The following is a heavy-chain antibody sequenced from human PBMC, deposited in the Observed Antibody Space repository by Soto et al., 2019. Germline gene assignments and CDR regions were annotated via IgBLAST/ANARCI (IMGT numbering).Heavy chain of an antibody. Sequence: EVPLVESGGGLVQPGRSLRLSCTASGFTFGDYAMSWFRQAPGKGLEWVGFIRSKAYGGTTEYAASVKGRFTISRDDSQSIAYLQMNSLKTEDTAVYYCTRVDPWAGSSGYWCDYWGQGTLVTVSS. CDR1: GFTFGDYA. J-gene: IGHJ4*02. D-gene: IGHD6-13*01. CDR3: TRVDPWAGSSGYWCDY. CDR2: IRSKAYGGTT. V-gene: IGHV3-49*03.